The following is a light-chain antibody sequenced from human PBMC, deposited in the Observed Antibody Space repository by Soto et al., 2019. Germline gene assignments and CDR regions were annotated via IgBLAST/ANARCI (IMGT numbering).Light chain of an antibody. CDR2: DAS. Sequence: DIQMTQSPSSLSASVGDRVTITCQASQDIINYLTLYQQKRGKAPKLLIYDASNLETGVPSRFSGSGSGTDFTFTISSLQPEDFATYYCQQYDHLPITIGQGTRLEIK. V-gene: IGKV1-33*01. J-gene: IGKJ5*01. CDR1: QDIINY. CDR3: QQYDHLPIT.